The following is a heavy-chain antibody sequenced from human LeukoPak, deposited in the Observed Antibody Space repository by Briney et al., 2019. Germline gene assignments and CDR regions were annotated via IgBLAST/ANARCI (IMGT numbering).Heavy chain of an antibody. D-gene: IGHD3-22*01. CDR2: IYYSGST. Sequence: SETLSLTCTVSGGSISSGDYYWSWIRQPPGKGLEWIGYIYYSGSTYYNPSLKSRVTISVDTSKNQFSLKLSSVTAADTAVYYCAGGGYYDSSGPLDYWGQGTLVTVSS. J-gene: IGHJ4*02. CDR3: AGGGYYDSSGPLDY. CDR1: GGSISSGDYY. V-gene: IGHV4-30-4*01.